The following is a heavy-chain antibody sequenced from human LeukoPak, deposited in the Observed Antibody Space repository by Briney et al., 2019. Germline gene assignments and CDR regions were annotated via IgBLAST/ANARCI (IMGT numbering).Heavy chain of an antibody. J-gene: IGHJ4*02. Sequence: GGSLRLSCVASGFTFSGYWMHWVRQPPGKGLVWVSRIKSDGSMTNYADSVKGRFTISRDNAKNTLYLQMNSLRAEDTAVYYCATAGNYRFDYWGQGTLVTVSS. V-gene: IGHV3-74*01. CDR3: ATAGNYRFDY. CDR1: GFTFSGYW. CDR2: IKSDGSMT. D-gene: IGHD1-7*01.